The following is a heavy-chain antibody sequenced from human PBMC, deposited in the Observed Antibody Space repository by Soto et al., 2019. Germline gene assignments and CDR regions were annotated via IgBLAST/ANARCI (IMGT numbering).Heavy chain of an antibody. V-gene: IGHV5-51*01. CDR2: IYPGDHET. D-gene: IGHD6-13*01. J-gene: IGHJ4*02. CDR3: ARSPRSSPYFDY. Sequence: GESLKISCQSSGYTFSNFWIGWVRQLPGKGLEWMGIIYPGDHETRYSPSFHGKVTISADRSTNTAYLQWNSLEASDTAFYFCARSPRSSPYFDYWGQGALVTVSS. CDR1: GYTFSNFW.